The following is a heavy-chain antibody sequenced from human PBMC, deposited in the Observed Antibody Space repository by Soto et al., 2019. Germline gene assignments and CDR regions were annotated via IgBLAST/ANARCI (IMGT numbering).Heavy chain of an antibody. CDR2: IYYSGST. V-gene: IGHV4-31*03. CDR1: GGSISSGDYY. J-gene: IGHJ5*02. CDR3: ARWWSGRRQGFDT. Sequence: QVQLQESGPGLVKPSQTLSLTCTVSGGSISSGDYYWSWIRQHPGKGLEWIGYIYYSGSTYYNPSLKSRVTISVDTSKNQFSLKLSSVTAADTAVYYCARWWSGRRQGFDTWGQGTLVTVSS. D-gene: IGHD3-3*01.